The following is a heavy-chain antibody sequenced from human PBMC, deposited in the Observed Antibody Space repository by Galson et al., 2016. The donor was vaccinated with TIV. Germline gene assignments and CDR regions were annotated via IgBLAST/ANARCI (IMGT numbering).Heavy chain of an antibody. CDR1: GYSFTGYF. CDR3: ARSDSYYKYALDV. D-gene: IGHD3-10*01. V-gene: IGHV1-2*02. J-gene: IGHJ3*01. Sequence: ASGYSFTGYFMHWVRQAPGQGLEWMGWINPKTGATTYAQEFQGRITMTRDTSASTVYMDLNRLQSNDTAVYYCARSDSYYKYALDVWGQGTTVTVSS. CDR2: INPKTGAT.